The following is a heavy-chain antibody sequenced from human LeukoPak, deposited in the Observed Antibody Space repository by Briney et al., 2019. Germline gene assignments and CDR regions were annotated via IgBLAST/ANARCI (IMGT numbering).Heavy chain of an antibody. V-gene: IGHV1-69*13. CDR1: GGTFSSYA. Sequence: GASVKVSCKASGGTFSSYAISWVRQAPGQGLEWMGGIIPIFGTANYAQKFQGRVTITADESTSTAYMELSSLRSEDTAVYYCASWAGGSGSYRPLYYYYYMDVWGKGTTVTVSS. CDR3: ASWAGGSGSYRPLYYYYYMDV. D-gene: IGHD3-10*01. CDR2: IIPIFGTA. J-gene: IGHJ6*03.